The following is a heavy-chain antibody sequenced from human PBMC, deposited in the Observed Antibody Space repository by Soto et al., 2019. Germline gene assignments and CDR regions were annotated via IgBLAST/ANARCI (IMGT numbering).Heavy chain of an antibody. CDR1: GGSINDFAYY. CDR3: ARRERYYGSPGWFDP. CDR2: VYHNENT. D-gene: IGHD3-16*01. V-gene: IGHV4-39*01. J-gene: IGHJ5*02. Sequence: SGTLSLTCTVSGGSINDFAYYWGWIRQAPGKGLEWIGTVYHNENTYYNPSLKSRITISADTAKNQFSLNLRSVTAADTAIYFCARRERYYGSPGWFDPWGQGTLVTVSS.